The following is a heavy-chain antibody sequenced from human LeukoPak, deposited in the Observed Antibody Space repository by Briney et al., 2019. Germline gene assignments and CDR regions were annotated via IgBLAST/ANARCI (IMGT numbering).Heavy chain of an antibody. D-gene: IGHD1-26*01. CDR1: GGSISSYY. CDR2: IYYSGST. V-gene: IGHV4-59*04. CDR3: ARHKGGSSEFDY. Sequence: SETLSLTCTVSGGSISSYYWSWIRQPPGKGLEWIGCIYYSGSTYYNPSLKSRVTISVDTSKNHFSLKLSSVTAAGTAVYYCARHKGGSSEFDYWGQGTLVTVSS. J-gene: IGHJ4*02.